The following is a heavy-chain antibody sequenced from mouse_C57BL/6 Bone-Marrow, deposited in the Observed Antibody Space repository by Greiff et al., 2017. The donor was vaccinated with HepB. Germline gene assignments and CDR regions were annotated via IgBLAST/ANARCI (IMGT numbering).Heavy chain of an antibody. V-gene: IGHV1-63*01. CDR3: ARCPTYYGSSYLWYFDV. Sequence: QVQLQQSGAELVRPGTSVKMSCKASGYTFTNYWIGWAKQRPGHGLEWIGDIYPGGGYTNYNEKFKGKATLTADKSSSTAYMQFSSLTSEDSAIYYCARCPTYYGSSYLWYFDVWGTGTTVTVSS. CDR1: GYTFTNYW. D-gene: IGHD1-1*01. CDR2: IYPGGGYT. J-gene: IGHJ1*03.